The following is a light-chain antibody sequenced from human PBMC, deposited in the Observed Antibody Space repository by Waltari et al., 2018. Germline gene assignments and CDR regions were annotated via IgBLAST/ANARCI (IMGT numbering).Light chain of an antibody. J-gene: IGKJ1*01. CDR1: QSISSY. CDR2: AAS. Sequence: DIQMTKSPSSLSASVGDRVTITCRASQSISSYLYWYQQKPGKAPKLLIFAASSLESGVPSRFSGSGSGTDFTLTITSLQPEDFATYYCQQSHSAPRTFGQGTKVEIK. CDR3: QQSHSAPRT. V-gene: IGKV1-39*01.